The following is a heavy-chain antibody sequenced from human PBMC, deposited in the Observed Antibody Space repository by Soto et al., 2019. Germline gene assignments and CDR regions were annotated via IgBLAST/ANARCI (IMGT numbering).Heavy chain of an antibody. CDR3: AREGPAPYYYYGMDV. Sequence: QVQLVQSGGEVKKPGASVKVSCKTSGYSFTTYGISWVRQAPGQGLEWMGWISAYNGNTNYAQKLQERVTMTTDTPTSTAYMELRSLRSDDTAVYYCAREGPAPYYYYGMDVWGQGSTVTVSS. CDR1: GYSFTTYG. CDR2: ISAYNGNT. J-gene: IGHJ6*02. V-gene: IGHV1-18*01.